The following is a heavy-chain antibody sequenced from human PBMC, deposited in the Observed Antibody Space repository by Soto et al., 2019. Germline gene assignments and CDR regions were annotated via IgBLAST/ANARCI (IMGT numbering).Heavy chain of an antibody. CDR1: GYTLTELS. CDR2: FDPEDGET. J-gene: IGHJ4*02. D-gene: IGHD2-2*01. Sequence: ASVKVSCKVSGYTLTELSMHWVRQAPGKGLEWMGGFDPEDGETIYAQKFQGRVTMTEDTSTDTAYMELSSLRSEDTAVYYCWGIVVVPAADPLDYWGQGTLVTVSS. V-gene: IGHV1-24*01. CDR3: WGIVVVPAADPLDY.